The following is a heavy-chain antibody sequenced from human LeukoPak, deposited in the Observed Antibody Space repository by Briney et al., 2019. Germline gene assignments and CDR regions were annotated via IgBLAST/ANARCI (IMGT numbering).Heavy chain of an antibody. J-gene: IGHJ4*02. CDR3: VRDNAAADGALDY. CDR1: GFTFSSHG. V-gene: IGHV3-33*01. Sequence: GRSLRLSCVASGFTFSSHGMHWVRQAPGKGLEWVAVIWYDGSHRYYPDSVKGRFTISRDNSKNTLFLQMDSLRVDDTAVYYCVRDNAAADGALDYWGQGSLVNVSS. D-gene: IGHD5-24*01. CDR2: IWYDGSHR.